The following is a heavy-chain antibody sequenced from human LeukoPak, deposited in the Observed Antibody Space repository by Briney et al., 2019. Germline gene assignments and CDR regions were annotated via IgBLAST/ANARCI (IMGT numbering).Heavy chain of an antibody. Sequence: GGSLRLSCAASGFTFDDYAMHWVRQAPGKGLEWVSHISWDGGSTYYADSVKGRFTISRDNSKNSLYLQMNSLRAEDTALYYCAKDRHTRGYSGYDSFYFDYWGQGTLVTVSS. CDR3: AKDRHTRGYSGYDSFYFDY. CDR1: GFTFDDYA. J-gene: IGHJ4*02. V-gene: IGHV3-43D*03. D-gene: IGHD5-12*01. CDR2: ISWDGGST.